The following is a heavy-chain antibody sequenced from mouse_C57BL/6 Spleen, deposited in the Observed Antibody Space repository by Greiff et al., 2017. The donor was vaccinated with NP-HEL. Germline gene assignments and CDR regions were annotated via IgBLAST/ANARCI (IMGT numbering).Heavy chain of an antibody. Sequence: EVKLLESEGGLVQPGSSMKLSCTASGFTFSDYYMAWVRQVPEKGLEWVANINYDGSSTYYLDSLKSRFMTSRDNAKNILYLQMSSLKSEDTATYYCARVQLRLLGYAMDYWGQGTSVTVSS. J-gene: IGHJ4*01. V-gene: IGHV5-16*01. CDR3: ARVQLRLLGYAMDY. CDR1: GFTFSDYY. CDR2: INYDGSST. D-gene: IGHD3-2*02.